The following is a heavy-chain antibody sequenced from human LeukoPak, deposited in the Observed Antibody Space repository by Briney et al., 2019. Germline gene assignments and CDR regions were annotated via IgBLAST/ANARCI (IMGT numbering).Heavy chain of an antibody. CDR1: GGTFSSYA. D-gene: IGHD4-23*01. CDR2: IIPIFGTA. V-gene: IGHV1-69*05. Sequence: SVKVSCKASGGTFSSYAISWVQQAPGQGLEWMGGIIPIFGTANYAQKFQGRVTITTDESTSTAYMELSSLRSEDTAVYYCARVTAYGGNVWGQGTLVTVSS. CDR3: ARVTAYGGNV. J-gene: IGHJ4*02.